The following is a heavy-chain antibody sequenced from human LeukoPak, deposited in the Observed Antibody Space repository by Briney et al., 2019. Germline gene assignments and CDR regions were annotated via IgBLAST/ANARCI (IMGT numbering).Heavy chain of an antibody. CDR1: GDSILESTYY. D-gene: IGHD3-22*01. CDR3: ARGYDF. V-gene: IGHV4-39*01. Sequence: PSETLSLTCTVSGDSILESTYYWAWIRQPPGKGLEWIGVINYSGSTYYNPSLRSRVTISVDTSKNRFSLKLNSVTASDTSVYYCARGYDFWGQGTLVTVSS. J-gene: IGHJ4*02. CDR2: INYSGST.